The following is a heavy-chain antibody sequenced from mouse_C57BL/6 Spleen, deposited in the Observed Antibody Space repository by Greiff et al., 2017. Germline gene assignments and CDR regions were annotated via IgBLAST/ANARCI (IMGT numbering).Heavy chain of an antibody. J-gene: IGHJ4*01. V-gene: IGHV2-4*01. CDR2: IWSGGST. Sequence: QVQLQQSGPGLVQPSPCLSISCTASGFSLTSYGVHWVRQPPGKGLEWMGVIWSGGSTDNNAAFISRLSISKDNSNGQVFFKRNSLQADDTAIYYCAKNFYGYDYALDYWGQGTSVTVSS. CDR1: GFSLTSYG. D-gene: IGHD2-2*01. CDR3: AKNFYGYDYALDY.